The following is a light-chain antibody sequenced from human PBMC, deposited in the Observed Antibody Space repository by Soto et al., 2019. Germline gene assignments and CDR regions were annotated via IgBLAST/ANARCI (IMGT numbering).Light chain of an antibody. CDR3: QQYGSSRVT. CDR1: QSVSSSY. Sequence: EIVLTQSPGTLSVSPGERATLSCRASQSVSSSYLCWYQQEAGHPPMLLIDGASSRATGIPDRFSGSGSGTDFTLPISRLEPEDFAVYYCQQYGSSRVTFGQGTRLEIK. J-gene: IGKJ5*01. CDR2: GAS. V-gene: IGKV3-20*01.